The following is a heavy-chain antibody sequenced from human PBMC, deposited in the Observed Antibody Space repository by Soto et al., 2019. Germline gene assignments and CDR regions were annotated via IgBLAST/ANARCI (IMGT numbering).Heavy chain of an antibody. CDR2: ISYDGSNK. V-gene: IGHV3-30*18. D-gene: IGHD6-13*01. CDR1: GFTFSSYG. J-gene: IGHJ3*02. CDR3: AKLAVAAAGMGGDAFDI. Sequence: GGSLRLSCAASGFTFSSYGMHWVRQAPGKGLEWVAVISYDGSNKYYADSVKGRFTISRDSSKNTLYLQMNSLRAEDTAVYYCAKLAVAAAGMGGDAFDIWGQGTMVTVSS.